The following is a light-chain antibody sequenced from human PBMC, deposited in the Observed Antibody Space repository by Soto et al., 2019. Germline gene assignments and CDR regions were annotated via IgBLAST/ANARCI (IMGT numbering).Light chain of an antibody. CDR2: SNN. CDR3: AAWDDSLNVV. V-gene: IGLV1-44*01. J-gene: IGLJ2*01. CDR1: SSNIGNNA. Sequence: QSVLTQPPSASGTPGQRVTISCSGSSSNIGNNAVNWYQQLPGTAPRLLIYSNNQRPSGVPDRFSGSKSGTSASLAISGLQSEDEADYYCAAWDDSLNVVFGGGTKVTVL.